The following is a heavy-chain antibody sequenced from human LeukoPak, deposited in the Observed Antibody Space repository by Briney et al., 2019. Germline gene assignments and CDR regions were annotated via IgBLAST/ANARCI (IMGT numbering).Heavy chain of an antibody. Sequence: GGSLRLSCAASGFTFSSYGMTWVRRAPGKGLEWVSTIDNSATRTYYADSVKGRFTISRDNAKNSLYLQMNSLRAEDTAVYYCARDSAPTVTDYWGQGTLVTVSS. D-gene: IGHD4-17*01. CDR2: IDNSATRT. J-gene: IGHJ4*02. CDR3: ARDSAPTVTDY. V-gene: IGHV3-48*01. CDR1: GFTFSSYG.